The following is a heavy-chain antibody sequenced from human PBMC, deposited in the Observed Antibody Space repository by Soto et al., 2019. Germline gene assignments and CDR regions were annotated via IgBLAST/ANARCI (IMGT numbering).Heavy chain of an antibody. V-gene: IGHV3-11*01. CDR1: AFTFSDYY. J-gene: IGHJ4*02. D-gene: IGHD2-2*01. CDR3: AGEHREVGYCSTTTFPVYY. Sequence: QAQLVESGGGLVKAGGSQRLSCTASAFTFSDYYMNWIRQAPGKGPEWVSYISSSGATIYYADSVKGRFAISRDTAKNILELQMNNLRAEDTAVYYFAGEHREVGYCSTTTFPVYYWGQGRLVPGSS. CDR2: ISSSGATI.